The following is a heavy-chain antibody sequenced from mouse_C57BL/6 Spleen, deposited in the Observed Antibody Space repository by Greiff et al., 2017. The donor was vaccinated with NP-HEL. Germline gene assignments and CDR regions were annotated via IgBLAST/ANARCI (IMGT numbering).Heavy chain of an antibody. CDR2: IYPRSGNT. CDR3: ALFITTVYCDY. V-gene: IGHV1-81*01. Sequence: VQLVESGAELARPGASVKLSCKASGYTFTSYGISWVMQRTGQGLEWIGEIYPRSGNTYYNEKFKGKATLTADKSSSTAYMELRSLTSEDSAVYFCALFITTVYCDYWGQGTTLTVSS. CDR1: GYTFTSYG. J-gene: IGHJ2*01. D-gene: IGHD1-1*01.